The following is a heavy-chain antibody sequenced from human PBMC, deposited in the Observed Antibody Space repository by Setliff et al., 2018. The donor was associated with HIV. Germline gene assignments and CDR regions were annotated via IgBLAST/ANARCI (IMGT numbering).Heavy chain of an antibody. Sequence: SETLSLTCSVSGDSTSNSYRSWIRQPAGKGLEWIGRLHASGNTNYNPSLKSRVTMSIDTSKNQLSLRLTSVTAADTAVYYCARDVLKSNYLGYYYYLDVWGKGTTVTVSS. J-gene: IGHJ6*03. CDR2: LHASGNT. CDR1: GDSTSNSY. D-gene: IGHD3-9*01. V-gene: IGHV4-4*07. CDR3: ARDVLKSNYLGYYYYLDV.